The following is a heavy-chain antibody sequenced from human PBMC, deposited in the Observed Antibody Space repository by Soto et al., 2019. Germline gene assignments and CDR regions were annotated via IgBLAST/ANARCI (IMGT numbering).Heavy chain of an antibody. V-gene: IGHV1-69*02. J-gene: IGHJ3*02. CDR3: ARRIDQDIVAVVAATAGAFDI. Sequence: QVQLVQSGAEVTKPGSSVKVSCKASGGTFSSYTISWVRQAPGQGLEWMGRIIPILGIANYAQKHQGRVTITADKSTSKAYIELRSMRYGDTAVYYCARRIDQDIVAVVAATAGAFDIWGQGTMVTVSS. CDR2: IIPILGIA. CDR1: GGTFSSYT. D-gene: IGHD2-15*01.